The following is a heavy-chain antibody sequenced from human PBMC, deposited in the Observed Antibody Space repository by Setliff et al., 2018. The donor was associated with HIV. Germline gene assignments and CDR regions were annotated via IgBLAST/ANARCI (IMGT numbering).Heavy chain of an antibody. J-gene: IGHJ6*02. CDR3: ARKVGITTYYYSSGSIKGALDV. Sequence: ASVKVSCKASGYALTTYDINWVRKATGQGLEWMGWMNPKTGNTVYERKFQGRVTMSRDTSIDTAYMELSSLRSEDTAVYYCARKVGITTYYYSSGSIKGALDVWGQGTKVTVSS. CDR2: MNPKTGNT. D-gene: IGHD3-10*01. V-gene: IGHV1-8*01. CDR1: GYALTTYD.